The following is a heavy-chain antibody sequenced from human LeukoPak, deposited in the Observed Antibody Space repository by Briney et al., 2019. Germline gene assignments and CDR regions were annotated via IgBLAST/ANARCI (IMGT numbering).Heavy chain of an antibody. J-gene: IGHJ3*02. V-gene: IGHV3-11*04. CDR2: ISSSGSTI. D-gene: IGHD3-10*01. Sequence: NTGGSLRLSCAASGFTFSDYYMSWIRQAPGKGLEWVSYISSSGSTIYYADSVKGRFTISRDNAKNSLYLQMNSLRAEDTAVYYCARSPGKDGHDAFDIWGERTMVSVSS. CDR3: ARSPGKDGHDAFDI. CDR1: GFTFSDYY.